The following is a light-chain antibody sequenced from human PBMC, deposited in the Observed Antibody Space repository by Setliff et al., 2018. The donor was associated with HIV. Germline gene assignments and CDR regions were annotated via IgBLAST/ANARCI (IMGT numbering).Light chain of an antibody. Sequence: QAVVTQEPSLTVSPRGTVTLTCASSTGAVTSGYYPNWFQQKPGQAPRALIYSTSNKHYWTPARFSGSLLGGKAALTLSGAQPEDEAEYYCLLYYNNVWTFGGGTK. CDR3: LLYYNNVWT. J-gene: IGLJ3*02. CDR2: STS. CDR1: TGAVTSGYY. V-gene: IGLV7-43*01.